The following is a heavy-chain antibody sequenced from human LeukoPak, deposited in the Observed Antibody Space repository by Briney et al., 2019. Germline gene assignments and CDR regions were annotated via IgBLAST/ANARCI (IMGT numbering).Heavy chain of an antibody. J-gene: IGHJ4*02. CDR2: ISGSGATT. D-gene: IGHD3-10*01. CDR3: AKPFTYGSGSSFQTFDS. V-gene: IGHV3-23*01. Sequence: GGSLRLSRAVSGFTLNIYVMSWVRQAPGKGLEWVSAISGSGATTHYTDSVRGRFTISRDNSKNTLYLQMNSLRVEDTAVYYCAKPFTYGSGSSFQTFDSWGQGILVTVSS. CDR1: GFTLNIYV.